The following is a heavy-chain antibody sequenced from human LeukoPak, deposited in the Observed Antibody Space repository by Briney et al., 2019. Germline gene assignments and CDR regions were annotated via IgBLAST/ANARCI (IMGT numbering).Heavy chain of an antibody. CDR3: ARDPIAVAGPTDY. Sequence: GGSLRLSCAASRFTFSSYAMHWVRQAPGKGLEWVAVISYDGSNKYYADSVKGRFTISRDNSKNTLYLQMNSLRAEDTAVYYCARDPIAVAGPTDYWGQGTLVTVSS. CDR2: ISYDGSNK. J-gene: IGHJ4*02. V-gene: IGHV3-30-3*01. D-gene: IGHD6-19*01. CDR1: RFTFSSYA.